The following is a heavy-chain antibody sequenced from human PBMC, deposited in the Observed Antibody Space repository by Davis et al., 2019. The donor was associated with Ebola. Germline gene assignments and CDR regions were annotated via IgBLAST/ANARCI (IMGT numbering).Heavy chain of an antibody. CDR3: ALVGANFRDAFDI. V-gene: IGHV3-64*01. J-gene: IGHJ3*02. CDR1: GFTFSSYA. D-gene: IGHD1-26*01. Sequence: PGGSLRLSCAASGFTFSSYAMHWVRQAPGKGLEYVSAISSNGGSTYYANSVKGRFTISRDNSKNTLYLQMGSLRAEDMAVYYCALVGANFRDAFDIWGQGTMVTVSS. CDR2: ISSNGGST.